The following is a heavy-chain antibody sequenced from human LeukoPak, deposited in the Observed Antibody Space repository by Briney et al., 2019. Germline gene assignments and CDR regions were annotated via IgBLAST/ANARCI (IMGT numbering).Heavy chain of an antibody. Sequence: PSETLSLTCAVYGGSFSGYYWSWIRQPPGKGLEWIGEINHSGSTNYNPSLKSRVTISVDTSKNQFSLKLSSVTAADTAVYYCARHRLVYYGSGSYYKHFDYWGQGTLVTVSS. CDR2: INHSGST. J-gene: IGHJ4*02. CDR3: ARHRLVYYGSGSYYKHFDY. D-gene: IGHD3-10*01. V-gene: IGHV4-34*01. CDR1: GGSFSGYY.